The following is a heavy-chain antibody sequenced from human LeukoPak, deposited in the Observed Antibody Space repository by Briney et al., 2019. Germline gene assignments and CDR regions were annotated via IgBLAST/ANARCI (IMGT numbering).Heavy chain of an antibody. CDR2: IYYSGST. Sequence: SETLSLTCTVSGGSISSGGYYWSWIRQHPGKGLEWIGYIYYSGSTYYNPSLKSRVTISVDTSKNQFSPKLSSVTAADTAVYYCASRRVAAAGTADHWYFDLWGRGTLVTVSS. J-gene: IGHJ2*01. D-gene: IGHD6-13*01. CDR3: ASRRVAAAGTADHWYFDL. CDR1: GGSISSGGYY. V-gene: IGHV4-31*03.